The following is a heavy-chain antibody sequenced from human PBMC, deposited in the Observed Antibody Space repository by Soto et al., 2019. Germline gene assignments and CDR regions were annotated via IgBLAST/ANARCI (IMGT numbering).Heavy chain of an antibody. V-gene: IGHV1-18*01. J-gene: IGHJ5*02. D-gene: IGHD1-1*01. CDR1: GYTFTSYG. CDR3: ARDAYNWNDFSVDNWFDP. CDR2: ISAYNGNT. Sequence: GASVKVSCKASGYTFTSYGISWVRQAPGQGLEWMGWISAYNGNTNYAQKLQGRVTMTTDTSTSTAYMELRSLRSDDTAVYYCARDAYNWNDFSVDNWFDPWGQGTLVTVSS.